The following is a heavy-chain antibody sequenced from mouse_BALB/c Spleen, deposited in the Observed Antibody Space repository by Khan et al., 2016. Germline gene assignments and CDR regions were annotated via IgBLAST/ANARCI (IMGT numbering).Heavy chain of an antibody. CDR1: GYTFSRYW. CDR2: ILPGTGST. J-gene: IGHJ3*01. CDR3: ARGAY. Sequence: QVQLKESGAELMKPGASVKISCKATGYTFSRYWIEWVKERPGHGLAWIGEILPGTGSTNYNEKLKGKATFTAETSSNTAYIQLSSLTSEDSAVYYCARGAYWGRGTLVTVS. V-gene: IGHV1-9*01.